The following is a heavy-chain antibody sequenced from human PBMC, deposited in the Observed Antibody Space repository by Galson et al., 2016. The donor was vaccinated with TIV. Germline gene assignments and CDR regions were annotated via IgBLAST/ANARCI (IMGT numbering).Heavy chain of an antibody. D-gene: IGHD3-22*01. V-gene: IGHV1-69*04. CDR1: GGIFIGYG. CDR3: VRSGTYYYDSSGDN. Sequence: SVKVSCKASGGIFIGYGISWVRQAPGQGLEWMGRIIPLFGIVSYAQRFQGRVAIIADKSTGTTYMELSSLRSEDTAVYYCVRSGTYYYDSSGDNWGRGTLVTVSS. J-gene: IGHJ4*02. CDR2: IIPLFGIV.